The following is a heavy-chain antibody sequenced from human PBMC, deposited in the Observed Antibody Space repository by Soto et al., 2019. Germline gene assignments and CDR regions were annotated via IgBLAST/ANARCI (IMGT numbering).Heavy chain of an antibody. CDR3: ARDHHSLGDYYGMDV. J-gene: IGHJ6*02. CDR1: GDSINNTYW. CDR2: IYHTGGR. D-gene: IGHD3-10*01. Sequence: QVQLQQSGPGLVKPSGTLSLTCFVSGDSINNTYWWSWVRQAPEKGLEWIGEIYHTGGRSYMPSLRGRITLSVDTSKNQFSLKLTSVTAADTAVYYCARDHHSLGDYYGMDVWGQGTTVTVSS. V-gene: IGHV4-4*02.